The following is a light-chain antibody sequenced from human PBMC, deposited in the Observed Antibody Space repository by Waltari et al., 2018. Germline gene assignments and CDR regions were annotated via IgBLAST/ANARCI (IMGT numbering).Light chain of an antibody. CDR3: SSYTSSSTLV. CDR1: SSDVGGYNS. Sequence: QSALTQPASVSGSPGQSITISCTGTSSDVGGYNSVSWYQQHPGKAPKLMIYEVSNRPPGVPNRFPGSKYGHTASLTISGLQAEDEADYYCSSYTSSSTLVFGGGTKLTVL. V-gene: IGLV2-14*01. CDR2: EVS. J-gene: IGLJ2*01.